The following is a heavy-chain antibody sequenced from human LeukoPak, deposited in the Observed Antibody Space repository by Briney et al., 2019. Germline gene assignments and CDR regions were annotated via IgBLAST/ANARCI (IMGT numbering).Heavy chain of an antibody. J-gene: IGHJ6*03. D-gene: IGHD1-1*01. CDR1: GYTFTSYG. V-gene: IGHV1-18*01. CDR3: ARAAVNRYNWNDDNYYYYYMDV. CDR2: ISAYNGNT. Sequence: ASVKVSCKASGYTFTSYGISWVRQAPGQGLEWMGWISAYNGNTNYAQKLQGKVTMTTDTSTSTADMELRSLRSDDTAVYYCARAAVNRYNWNDDNYYYYYMDVWGKGTTVIISS.